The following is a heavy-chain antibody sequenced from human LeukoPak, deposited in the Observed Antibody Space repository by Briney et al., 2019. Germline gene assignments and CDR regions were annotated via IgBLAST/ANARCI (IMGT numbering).Heavy chain of an antibody. CDR2: IFSSGGS. J-gene: IGHJ5*02. CDR3: ARSSSSGSYQNFFDP. Sequence: SETLSLTCSVSGDSINSGGYYWSWIRQHPGKGLEWIGYIFSSGGSSYNPSLESRLTISVDTSKNLVSLKLKSVTAADTAVYYCARSSSSGSYQNFFDPWGQGTLVTVSS. V-gene: IGHV4-31*02. D-gene: IGHD3-16*02. CDR1: GDSINSGGYY.